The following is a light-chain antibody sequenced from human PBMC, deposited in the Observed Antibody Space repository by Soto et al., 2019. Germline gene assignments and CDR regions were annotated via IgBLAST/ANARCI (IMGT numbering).Light chain of an antibody. V-gene: IGKV1-39*01. J-gene: IGKJ4*01. Sequence: DIQMTQSPSSLSASVGDRVTVTCRAGQSITTYLNWYQQKPGKAPNLLIYAASRLQSGVPSRFSGRGSGTDFTLTISSLQPEDFATYYCQESDAFPYTFGGGTKVEIK. CDR2: AAS. CDR3: QESDAFPYT. CDR1: QSITTY.